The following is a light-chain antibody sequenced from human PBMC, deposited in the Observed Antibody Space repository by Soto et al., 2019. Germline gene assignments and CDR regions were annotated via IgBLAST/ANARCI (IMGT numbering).Light chain of an antibody. CDR3: QQYYNWLT. J-gene: IGKJ4*01. V-gene: IGKV3D-15*01. CDR1: QSVSSK. CDR2: SAS. Sequence: EIVMTQSPATLSVSPGERATLSCRASQSVSSKLAWYQQKRGQAPRLLIHSASTRATGIPARFSGSGSGTEFTLTISSLQSEDFAVYYCQQYYNWLTFGGGTKVE.